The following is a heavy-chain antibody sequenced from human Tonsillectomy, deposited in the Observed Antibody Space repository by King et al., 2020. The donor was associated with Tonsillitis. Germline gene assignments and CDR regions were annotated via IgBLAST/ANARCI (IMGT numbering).Heavy chain of an antibody. V-gene: IGHV3-30*04. CDR3: ARDTYSAAAGYYSDF. CDR2: ISHDESNK. D-gene: IGHD6-13*01. J-gene: IGHJ4*02. Sequence: VQLVESGGGVVQPGRSQRLSCAASGFYFSGYAMHWVRQAPGKGLEWVTFISHDESNKRYADSVKGRFTVSRDNSKNTVFLQMNSLRAEDTAMYYCARDTYSAAAGYYSDFWGQGTLVTVSS. CDR1: GFYFSGYA.